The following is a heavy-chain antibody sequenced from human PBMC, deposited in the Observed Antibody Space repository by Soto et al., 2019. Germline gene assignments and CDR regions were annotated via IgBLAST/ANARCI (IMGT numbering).Heavy chain of an antibody. CDR3: ARGRITMILAGAPLFDY. V-gene: IGHV4-34*01. CDR2: INHNGST. J-gene: IGHJ4*02. Sequence: SETLSLTCAVYGGSFSGYYWSWIRQPPGKGLEWIGEINHNGSTNYNPSLKSRVAISLDTSKKQFSLKLNSVTAADTAVYYCARGRITMILAGAPLFDYWGQGTLVTVSS. CDR1: GGSFSGYY. D-gene: IGHD3-22*01.